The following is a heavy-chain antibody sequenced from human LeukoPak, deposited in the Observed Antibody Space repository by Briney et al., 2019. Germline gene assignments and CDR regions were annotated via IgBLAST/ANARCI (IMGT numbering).Heavy chain of an antibody. J-gene: IGHJ4*02. V-gene: IGHV3-33*08. CDR1: GFTFSSYG. CDR2: MNNDGSFK. D-gene: IGHD3-22*01. Sequence: AGGSLRLSCAASGFTFSSYGMHWVRQAPGKGLEWVAVMNNDGSFKKYADSVKGRFTISRDNSKNILYLQMNSPRAEDTAVYYCARDDDSSDNLLDYWGQGTLVTVSS. CDR3: ARDDDSSDNLLDY.